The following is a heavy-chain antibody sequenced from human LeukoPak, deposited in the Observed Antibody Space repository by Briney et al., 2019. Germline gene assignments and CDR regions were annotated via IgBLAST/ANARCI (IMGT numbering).Heavy chain of an antibody. Sequence: SETLSLTCTVSGGSISSYYWSWIRQPPGKGLEWIGETNHSGRTNYNPSLKSRVTISVDTSKNQFSLKLSSVTAADTAVYYCARQNYGAAHLRYWGQGTLVTVSS. J-gene: IGHJ4*02. D-gene: IGHD4/OR15-4a*01. V-gene: IGHV4-34*01. CDR3: ARQNYGAAHLRY. CDR2: TNHSGRT. CDR1: GGSISSYY.